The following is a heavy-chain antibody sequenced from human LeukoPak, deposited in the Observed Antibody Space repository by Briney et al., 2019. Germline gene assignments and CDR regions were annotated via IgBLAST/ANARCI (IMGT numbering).Heavy chain of an antibody. J-gene: IGHJ4*02. V-gene: IGHV3-15*01. CDR3: TADGTRSGIAAPDY. D-gene: IGHD6-13*01. CDR2: IKSKTDGGTT. CDR1: GFTFSNAW. Sequence: GRSLRLSCAASGFTFSNAWMSWVRQAPGKGLEWVGRIKSKTDGGTTDYAAPVKGRFSISRDDSKNTLYLQMNSLKTEDTAVYHCTADGTRSGIAAPDYWGQGTLVTVSS.